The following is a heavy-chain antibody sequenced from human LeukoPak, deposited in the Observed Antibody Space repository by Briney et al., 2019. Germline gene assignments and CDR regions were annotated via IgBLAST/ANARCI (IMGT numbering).Heavy chain of an antibody. D-gene: IGHD3-3*01. V-gene: IGHV3-23*01. Sequence: GGSLRLSCAASGFTFSSYAMSWVRQAPGKGLEWVSTISGSGGSTYYADSVKGRFTISRDNAKNSLYLQMNSLRAEDTAVYYCARDFKFYDFWSGYYTAYYFDYWGQGTLVTVSS. CDR1: GFTFSSYA. J-gene: IGHJ4*02. CDR3: ARDFKFYDFWSGYYTAYYFDY. CDR2: ISGSGGST.